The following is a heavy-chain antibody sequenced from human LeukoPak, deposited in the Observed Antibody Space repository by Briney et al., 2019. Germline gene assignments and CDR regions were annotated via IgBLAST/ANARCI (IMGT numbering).Heavy chain of an antibody. D-gene: IGHD6-13*01. Sequence: GGSLRLSCVGSGLTFSSFAMHWVRLAPGKGLEWVAVISYDGSQKYYADSVKGRFTISRDNSKNTLFLQMNSLRADDTAIYYCAKLGAAGGTYYMDVWGKGTTVTVSS. V-gene: IGHV3-30*04. CDR2: ISYDGSQK. CDR1: GLTFSSFA. CDR3: AKLGAAGGTYYMDV. J-gene: IGHJ6*03.